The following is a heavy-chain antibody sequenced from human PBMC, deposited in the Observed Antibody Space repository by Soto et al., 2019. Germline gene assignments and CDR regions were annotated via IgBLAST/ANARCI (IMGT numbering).Heavy chain of an antibody. V-gene: IGHV4-31*03. CDR2: IFYSGGT. Sequence: QVHLQESGPGLVKPSQTLSLTCTVSGDSISSGINYWSWIRQHPGKGLEWIAYIFYSGGTYYNPSLKSRVTISVDTSKNQFSLNLSSVTAADSAVYSFARASLSFYYFDYWGQGTLVTVSS. CDR1: GDSISSGINY. J-gene: IGHJ4*02. CDR3: ARASLSFYYFDY. D-gene: IGHD3-10*01.